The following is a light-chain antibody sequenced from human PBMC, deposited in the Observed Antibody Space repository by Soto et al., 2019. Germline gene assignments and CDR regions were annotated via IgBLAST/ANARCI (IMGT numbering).Light chain of an antibody. V-gene: IGLV3-1*01. Sequence: SYELTQPPSVSVSPGQTASITCSGDKLGDKYACWYQQKPGQSPVLVIYQDSKRPSGIPERFSGSNSGNTATLTISGTQAMDEADYYCQAWDSITARVVFGGGTKLTVL. CDR2: QDS. J-gene: IGLJ2*01. CDR1: KLGDKY. CDR3: QAWDSITARVV.